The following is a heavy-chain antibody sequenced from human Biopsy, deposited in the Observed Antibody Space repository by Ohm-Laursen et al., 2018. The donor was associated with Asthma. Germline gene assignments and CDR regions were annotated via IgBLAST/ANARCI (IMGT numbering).Heavy chain of an antibody. Sequence: ASVKASCKASGYTFNSAGITWVRQAPGQGLEWMGWISVYNGNTKVAQKLQDRVTMITDTSTSTAYMELRSLRSDDTAVYFCARAVDYSHYYGTDVWGQGTTVTVS. V-gene: IGHV1-18*01. CDR3: ARAVDYSHYYGTDV. J-gene: IGHJ6*02. D-gene: IGHD3-10*01. CDR2: ISVYNGNT. CDR1: GYTFNSAG.